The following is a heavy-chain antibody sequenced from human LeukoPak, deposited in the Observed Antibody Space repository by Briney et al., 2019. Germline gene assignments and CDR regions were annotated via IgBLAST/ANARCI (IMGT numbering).Heavy chain of an antibody. CDR2: INHSGST. D-gene: IGHD1-26*01. CDR1: GGSFSVYY. V-gene: IGHV4-34*01. CDR3: ARGSGSYFY. Sequence: SETLSLTCAVYGGSFSVYYWSWIRQPPGKGLEWIGEINHSGSTDYNPSLKSRVTISVDTSKNQFSLKLSSVTAADTAVYYCARGSGSYFYWGQGTLVTVSS. J-gene: IGHJ4*02.